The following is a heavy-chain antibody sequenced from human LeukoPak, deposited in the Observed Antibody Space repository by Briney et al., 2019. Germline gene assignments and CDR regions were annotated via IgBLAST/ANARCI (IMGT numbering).Heavy chain of an antibody. CDR2: IIPIFGTA. CDR3: ASRYSGYDGVGYYMDV. V-gene: IGHV1-69*13. J-gene: IGHJ6*03. Sequence: ASVKVSCKASGGTFSSYAISWVRQAPGQGLEWMGGIIPIFGTANYAQKFQGRVTITADESTSTAYMELSSLRSEDTAVYYCASRYSGYDGVGYYMDVWGKGATVTISS. D-gene: IGHD5-12*01. CDR1: GGTFSSYA.